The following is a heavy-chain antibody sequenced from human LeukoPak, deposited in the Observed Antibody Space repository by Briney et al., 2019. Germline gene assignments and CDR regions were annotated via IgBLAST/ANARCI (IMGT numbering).Heavy chain of an antibody. CDR2: IGNNGGGI. Sequence: PGGSLRLSCAASGFTFSTYTMYWVRHPPGKRLEWVSIIGNNGGGIHYADSVKGRFTISRDNFKNALYLQMNSLRVEDTAVYYCVRGSLRLPRSTPDYWGQGTLVTVSS. J-gene: IGHJ4*02. D-gene: IGHD2-21*02. CDR3: VRGSLRLPRSTPDY. CDR1: GFTFSTYT. V-gene: IGHV3-23*01.